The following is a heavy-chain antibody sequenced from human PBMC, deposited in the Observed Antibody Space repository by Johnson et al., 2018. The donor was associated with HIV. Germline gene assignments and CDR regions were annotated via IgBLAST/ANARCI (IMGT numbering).Heavy chain of an antibody. CDR3: ARDGSYWVARGAFDI. D-gene: IGHD2-15*01. Sequence: VQLVESGGGLVPPGGSLRLSCAASGFTVSRNYMSWVRQAPGTGLEWVSVLYSGGSTYHADSVKGPFTISRDNAKNSVYLKMNSLRAEATAVYYCARDGSYWVARGAFDIWGQGTAVTVSS. J-gene: IGHJ3*02. CDR2: LYSGGST. V-gene: IGHV3-66*01. CDR1: GFTVSRNY.